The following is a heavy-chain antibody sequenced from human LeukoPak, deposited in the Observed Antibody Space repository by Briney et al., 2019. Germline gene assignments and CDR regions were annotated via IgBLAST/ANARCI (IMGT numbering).Heavy chain of an antibody. CDR2: FDPEDGET. Sequence: ASVKVSCKVSGYTLTELSMHWVGQAPGKGVEWMGGFDPEDGETIYAQKFQGRVTMTEDTSTDTAYMELSSLRSEDTAVYYCATGLAVTTLWPWYFDLWGRGTLVTVSS. J-gene: IGHJ2*01. CDR3: ATGLAVTTLWPWYFDL. D-gene: IGHD4-17*01. V-gene: IGHV1-24*01. CDR1: GYTLTELS.